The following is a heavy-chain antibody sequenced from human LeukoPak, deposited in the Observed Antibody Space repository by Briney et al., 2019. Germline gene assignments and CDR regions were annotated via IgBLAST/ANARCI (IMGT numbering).Heavy chain of an antibody. J-gene: IGHJ6*03. CDR3: ARETSQKGAHYMDV. CDR1: GGSFSGYY. D-gene: IGHD3-16*01. V-gene: IGHV4-34*01. CDR2: INHRGST. Sequence: SGTLSLTCAVYGGSFSGYYWSWIRQPPGKGLEWIGEINHRGSTNYNPSLKSRVTISVDTSKNQFSLKLSSVTAADTAVYYCARETSQKGAHYMDVWGKGTTVTISS.